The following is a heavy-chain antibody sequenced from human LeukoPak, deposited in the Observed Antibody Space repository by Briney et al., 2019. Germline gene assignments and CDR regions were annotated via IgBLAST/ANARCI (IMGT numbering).Heavy chain of an antibody. CDR1: GYSFTSYW. CDR2: IAPSDSST. CDR3: ARQRGVGALDM. Sequence: GESLKISCKGSGYSFTSYWISWVRQKPGKGLEWMGRIAPSDSSTNYSPSLQGHVTISADKSIITASLQWGSLKASDTAMYYCARQRGVGALDMWGQGTLVTVSS. V-gene: IGHV5-10-1*01. J-gene: IGHJ3*02.